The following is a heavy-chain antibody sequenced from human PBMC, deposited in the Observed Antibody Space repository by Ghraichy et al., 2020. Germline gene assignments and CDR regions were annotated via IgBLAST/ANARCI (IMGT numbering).Heavy chain of an antibody. D-gene: IGHD4-23*01. V-gene: IGHV3-21*01. J-gene: IGHJ4*02. CDR2: ISSSSSYI. Sequence: TLSLTCAASGFTFSSYSMNWVRQAPGKGLEWVSSISSSSSYIYYADSVKGRFTISRDNAKNSLYLQMNSLRAEDTAVYYCARSYGGNSPGGYWGQGTLVTVSS. CDR3: ARSYGGNSPGGY. CDR1: GFTFSSYS.